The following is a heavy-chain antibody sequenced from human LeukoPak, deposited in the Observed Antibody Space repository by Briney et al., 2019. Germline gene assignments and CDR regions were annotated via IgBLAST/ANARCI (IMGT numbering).Heavy chain of an antibody. CDR2: TYYRSKWYN. V-gene: IGHV6-1*01. CDR1: GDSVSSNSAA. Sequence: SQTLSLTCAISGDSVSSNSAAWSWIRQSPSRGLESLGRTYYRSKWYNDYAPSVKSRITISPDTSKNQFSLQLNSVTPEDTAVYYCARAQTGSGYYRNFDCWGQGTLVTVSS. CDR3: ARAQTGSGYYRNFDC. J-gene: IGHJ4*02. D-gene: IGHD5-12*01.